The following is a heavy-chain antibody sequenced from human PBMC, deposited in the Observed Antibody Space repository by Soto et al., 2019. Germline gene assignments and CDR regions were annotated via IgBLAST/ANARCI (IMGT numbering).Heavy chain of an antibody. Sequence: QVQLMQSGAELKKPGASVKVSCKASGDTFTEYYIHWLGQAPGQGLEWMGTVNPSGGHTTYAQHFLGRVTMTRDTATSTLYMELTSLTSEDTAVYYCARGGHVVVVTAALDYWGQGTLVTVSS. D-gene: IGHD2-21*02. V-gene: IGHV1-46*01. CDR2: VNPSGGHT. CDR1: GDTFTEYY. CDR3: ARGGHVVVVTAALDY. J-gene: IGHJ4*02.